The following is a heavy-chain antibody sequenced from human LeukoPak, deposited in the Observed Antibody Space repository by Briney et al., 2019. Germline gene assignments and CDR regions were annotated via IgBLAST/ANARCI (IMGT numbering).Heavy chain of an antibody. J-gene: IGHJ5*02. Sequence: ASVKVSCKASGYTFTGYYMHWVRQAPGQGLEWMGWINPNSGGTNYAQKFQGRVTMTRDTSISTAYMELSRLRSDDTAVYYYARNRRVVAATPNWFDPWGQGTLVTVSS. D-gene: IGHD2-15*01. CDR1: GYTFTGYY. CDR2: INPNSGGT. V-gene: IGHV1-2*02. CDR3: ARNRRVVAATPNWFDP.